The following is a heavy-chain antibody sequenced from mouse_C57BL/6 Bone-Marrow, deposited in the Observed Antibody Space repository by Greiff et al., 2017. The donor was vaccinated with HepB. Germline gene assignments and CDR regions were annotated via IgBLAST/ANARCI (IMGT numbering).Heavy chain of an antibody. D-gene: IGHD1-1*01. V-gene: IGHV5-15*04. Sequence: EVKLVDSGGGLVQPGGSLKLSCAASGFTFSDYGMAWVRQAPRKGPEWVAFISNLAYSIYYADTVTGRFTISRENAKNTLYLEMSSLRSEDTAMYYCARRGSRGYYAMDYWGQGTSVTVSS. J-gene: IGHJ4*01. CDR3: ARRGSRGYYAMDY. CDR1: GFTFSDYG. CDR2: ISNLAYSI.